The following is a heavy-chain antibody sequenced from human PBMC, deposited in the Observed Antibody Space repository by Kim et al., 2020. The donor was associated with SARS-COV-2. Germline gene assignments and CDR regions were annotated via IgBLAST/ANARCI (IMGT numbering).Heavy chain of an antibody. CDR2: IYYSGST. CDR3: ARHATYYDSSGYYYFVYYYYYGMDV. D-gene: IGHD3-22*01. CDR1: GGSISSSSYY. V-gene: IGHV4-39*01. Sequence: SETLSLTCTVSGGSISSSSYYWGWIRQPPGKGLEWIGSIYYSGSTYYNPSLKSRVTISVDTSKNQFSLKLSSVTAADTAVYYCARHATYYDSSGYYYFVYYYYYGMDVWGQGTTVTVSS. J-gene: IGHJ6*02.